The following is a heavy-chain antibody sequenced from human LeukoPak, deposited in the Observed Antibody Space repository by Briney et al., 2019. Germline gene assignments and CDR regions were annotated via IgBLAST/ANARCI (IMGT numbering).Heavy chain of an antibody. CDR1: GFTFSSYA. V-gene: IGHV3-23*01. CDR2: ISGSGGST. Sequence: GGSLRLSCAASGFTFSSYAMSWVRQAPGKGLEWVSAISGSGGSTYYADSVKGRFTISRDNSKNTLYLQMNSLRAEDTSVYYCARALSGYTQFDYWRQGTLVTVSS. D-gene: IGHD3-22*01. J-gene: IGHJ4*02. CDR3: ARALSGYTQFDY.